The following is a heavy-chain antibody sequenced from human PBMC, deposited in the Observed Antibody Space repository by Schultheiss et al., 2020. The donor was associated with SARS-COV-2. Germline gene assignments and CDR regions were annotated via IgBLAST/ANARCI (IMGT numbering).Heavy chain of an antibody. CDR3: AKERELRSIPRNGFES. V-gene: IGHV3-13*01. D-gene: IGHD2-21*01. CDR2: IGTAGDT. CDR1: GFSFSSYD. Sequence: GGSLRLSCAASGFSFSSYDMHWVRQATGKGLEWVSAIGTAGDTYYPGSVKGRFTISRENAKNSLYLQMDSLRPEDTAMYFCAKERELRSIPRNGFESWGQGTLVTVAS. J-gene: IGHJ4*02.